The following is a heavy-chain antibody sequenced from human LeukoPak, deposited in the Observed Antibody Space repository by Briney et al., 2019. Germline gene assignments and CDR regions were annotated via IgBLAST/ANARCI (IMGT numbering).Heavy chain of an antibody. V-gene: IGHV1-18*01. CDR1: GYTFNSYG. CDR3: ARDTYYDILTGLDY. J-gene: IGHJ4*02. Sequence: ASVKVSCKASGYTFNSYGISWVRQAPGQGLEWMGWISAYNGHTNYAQKFQGRVTMTTDTSTSTAYMELRSLRSDDTAVYYCARDTYYDILTGLDYWGQGTLVTVSS. CDR2: ISAYNGHT. D-gene: IGHD3-9*01.